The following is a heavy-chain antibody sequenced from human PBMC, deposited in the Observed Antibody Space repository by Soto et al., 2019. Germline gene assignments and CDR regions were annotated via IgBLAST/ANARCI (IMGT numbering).Heavy chain of an antibody. D-gene: IGHD3-22*01. Sequence: QVQLQESGPGLVKPSETLSLTCTVSGGSISSYYWSWIRQPPGKGLEWIGYIYYSGSTNYNPSLKSRVTISVDTSKNQFSLKLSSVTAADTAVYYCARESLSYDSSGYLDYWGQGTLVTVSS. V-gene: IGHV4-59*01. CDR3: ARESLSYDSSGYLDY. CDR2: IYYSGST. CDR1: GGSISSYY. J-gene: IGHJ4*02.